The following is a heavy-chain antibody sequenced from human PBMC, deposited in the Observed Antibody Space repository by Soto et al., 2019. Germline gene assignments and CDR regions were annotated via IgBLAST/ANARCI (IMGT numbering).Heavy chain of an antibody. CDR2: IYYSGST. CDR3: ARGRNILTGYPFDY. CDR1: GGSISSGDYY. D-gene: IGHD3-9*01. Sequence: SETLSLTCTVSGGSISSGDYYWSWIAQPPGKGLEWIGYIYYSGSTYYNPSLKSRVTISVDTSKNQFSLELSSVTAADTAVYYCARGRNILTGYPFDYWGQGTLVTVSS. V-gene: IGHV4-30-4*01. J-gene: IGHJ4*02.